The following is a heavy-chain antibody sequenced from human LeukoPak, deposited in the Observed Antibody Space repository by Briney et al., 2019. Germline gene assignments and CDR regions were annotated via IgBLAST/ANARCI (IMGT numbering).Heavy chain of an antibody. CDR3: ARGGEGAAIDYFDY. V-gene: IGHV1-2*02. J-gene: IGHJ4*02. CDR2: INPNSGGT. CDR1: GYTFTGYY. D-gene: IGHD3-10*01. Sequence: ASVTVSCKASGYTFTGYYMHWVRQAPGQGLEWMGWINPNSGGTNYAQKFQGTVTMTRDTSISTAYMELSRLRSDDTAVYYCARGGEGAAIDYFDYWGQGTLVTVSS.